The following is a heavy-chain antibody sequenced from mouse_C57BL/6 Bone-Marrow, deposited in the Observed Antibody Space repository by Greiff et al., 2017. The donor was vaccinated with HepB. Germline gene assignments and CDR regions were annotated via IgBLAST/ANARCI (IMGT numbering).Heavy chain of an antibody. D-gene: IGHD1-1*01. CDR2: IDPSDSET. V-gene: IGHV1-52*01. CDR3: ARPPYYGSRYWYFDV. Sequence: VQLQQPGAELVRPGSSVKLSCKASGYTITSYWMHWVKQRPIQGLEWIGNIDPSDSETHYNQKFKDKATLTVDKSSSTAYMQLSSLTSEDSAVYYCARPPYYGSRYWYFDVWGTGTTVTVSS. CDR1: GYTITSYW. J-gene: IGHJ1*03.